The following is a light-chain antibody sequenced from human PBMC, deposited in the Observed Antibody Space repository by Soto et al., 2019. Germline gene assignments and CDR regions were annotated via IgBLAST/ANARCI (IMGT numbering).Light chain of an antibody. V-gene: IGKV1-5*03. CDR3: QQYDTHFWT. CDR2: HVS. CDR1: QSISSS. J-gene: IGKJ1*01. Sequence: EIQITQSPSTLSASVGDRVTVTCRASQSISSSLAWFQQKPGKAPKLLMYHVSRLNSGVSSRFIGSGSGTEFTLTISSLQPDDFATYYCQQYDTHFWTFGQGTKVEFK.